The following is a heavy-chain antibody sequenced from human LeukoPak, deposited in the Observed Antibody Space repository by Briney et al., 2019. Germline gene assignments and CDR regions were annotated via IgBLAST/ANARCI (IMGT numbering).Heavy chain of an antibody. CDR1: GYTFTSYD. CDR3: ARSGAYYYGSGSYSLDY. D-gene: IGHD3-10*01. V-gene: IGHV1-2*02. Sequence: ASVKVSCKASGYTFTSYDINWLRQATRQAIEWMGWINPNRGGTNYAQKFQGRVTMNRDTSISTAYMELSRLRSDDTAVYYCARSGAYYYGSGSYSLDYWGQGTLVTVSS. J-gene: IGHJ4*02. CDR2: INPNRGGT.